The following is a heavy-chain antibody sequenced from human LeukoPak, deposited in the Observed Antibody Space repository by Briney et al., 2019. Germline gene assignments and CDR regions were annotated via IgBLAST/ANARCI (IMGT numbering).Heavy chain of an antibody. Sequence: ASVKVSCKASGYTFTSYGISWVRQAPGQGLEWMGWISAYNGNTNYAQKLQGRVTMTTDTSTSTAYMELRSRRFDDTAVYYCARVPFGGSSSWYDGWFDPWGQGTLVTVSS. CDR2: ISAYNGNT. D-gene: IGHD6-13*01. J-gene: IGHJ5*02. V-gene: IGHV1-18*04. CDR3: ARVPFGGSSSWYDGWFDP. CDR1: GYTFTSYG.